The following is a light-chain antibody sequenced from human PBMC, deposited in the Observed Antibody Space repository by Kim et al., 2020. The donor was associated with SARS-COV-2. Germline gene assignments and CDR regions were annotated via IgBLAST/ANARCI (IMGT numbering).Light chain of an antibody. J-gene: IGKJ2*01. Sequence: PVERTPPPCRARQSVSSSYLAWYPTTPGQATRLLLYGASSRATCIPDKFRGSGSGTDFPLTLRRLEPEDFAVYYCPPSDNSLFVYTFRKETELE. CDR2: GAS. CDR3: PPSDNSLFVYT. CDR1: QSVSSSY. V-gene: IGKV3-20*01.